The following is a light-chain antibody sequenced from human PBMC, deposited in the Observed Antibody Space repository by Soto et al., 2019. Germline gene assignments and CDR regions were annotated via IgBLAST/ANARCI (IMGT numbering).Light chain of an antibody. CDR3: ETWDSNTRV. V-gene: IGLV4-60*02. CDR1: SGHSSYI. J-gene: IGLJ2*01. CDR2: LEGSGSY. Sequence: QLVLTQSSSASASLGSSVKLTCTLSSGHSSYIIAWHQQQPGKAPRYLMKLEGSGSYNKGSGVPDRFSGSSSGADRYLTISNLKVEDEADYYCETWDSNTRVFGGGTKLTVL.